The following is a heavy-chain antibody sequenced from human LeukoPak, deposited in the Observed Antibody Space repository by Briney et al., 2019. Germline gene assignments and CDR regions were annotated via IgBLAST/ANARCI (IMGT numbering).Heavy chain of an antibody. CDR3: ARRRGSGSPYFDY. V-gene: IGHV4-39*01. CDR2: INYSGST. CDR1: GGSISSSGYY. Sequence: SETLSLTCTVSGGSISSSGYYWGWIRQPPGKGLEWIGIINYSGSTYYNPSLKSRVTISVDTSKNQFSLKLSSVTAAGTAVFYCARRRGSGSPYFDYWGQGTLVTVSS. J-gene: IGHJ4*02. D-gene: IGHD3-10*01.